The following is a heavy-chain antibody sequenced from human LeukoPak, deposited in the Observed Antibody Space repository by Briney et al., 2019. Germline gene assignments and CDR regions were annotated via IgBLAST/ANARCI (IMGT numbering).Heavy chain of an antibody. V-gene: IGHV4-39*01. J-gene: IGHJ4*01. CDR1: GGSISFASYY. CDR3: ARHDCTGYGCYSDY. CDR2: VYYTGSA. D-gene: IGHD2-21*02. Sequence: PSETLSLTCTVSGGSISFASYYWGWIRQPPGKGLDWLGNVYYTGSAYYNPSLKRRVTISVDTPKNQFSLKVTSVTAADTAVYFCARHDCTGYGCYSDYWGHGALVAVSS.